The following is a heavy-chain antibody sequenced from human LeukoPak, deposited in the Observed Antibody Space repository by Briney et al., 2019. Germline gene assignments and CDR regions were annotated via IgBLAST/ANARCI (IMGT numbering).Heavy chain of an antibody. CDR1: GYTFTGYY. CDR3: AREHDSSGYYDRFQH. Sequence: GASVKVSCKASGYTFTGYYMTWVRQAPGQGFEWMGWINPNSGGTNYAQKFQGRVTMTRDTSISTAYMELSRLRSDDTAVYYCAREHDSSGYYDRFQHWGQGTLVTVSS. V-gene: IGHV1-2*02. J-gene: IGHJ1*01. D-gene: IGHD3-22*01. CDR2: INPNSGGT.